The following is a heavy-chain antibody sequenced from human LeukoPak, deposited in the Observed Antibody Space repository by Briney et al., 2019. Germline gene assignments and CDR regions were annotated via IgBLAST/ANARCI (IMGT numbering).Heavy chain of an antibody. CDR1: GYSISNDYY. V-gene: IGHV4-38-2*02. CDR3: ARDLAGSGWYSP. CDR2: IYHSGST. J-gene: IGHJ5*02. Sequence: SETLSLTCTVSGYSISNDYYWGWIRQPPGKGLEWIGSIYHSGSTYYNPSLKSRVTISVDTSKNQFSLKLSSVTAADTAVYYCARDLAGSGWYSPWGQGTLVTVSS. D-gene: IGHD6-19*01.